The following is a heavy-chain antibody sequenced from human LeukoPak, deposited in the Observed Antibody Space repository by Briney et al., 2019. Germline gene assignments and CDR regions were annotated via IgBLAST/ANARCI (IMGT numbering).Heavy chain of an antibody. J-gene: IGHJ4*02. CDR3: TREFSGDYDILTDYYEGNAFDY. Sequence: GGSLRLFCAVSGFTFRRYWMHWVRQAPGKGLVWVSRFNSDGRNTRYADSVKGRFTISRDNAKNTLYLQMNSLRAEATAVYYCTREFSGDYDILTDYYEGNAFDYWGQGTLVTVSS. CDR1: GFTFRRYW. CDR2: FNSDGRNT. D-gene: IGHD3-9*01. V-gene: IGHV3-74*01.